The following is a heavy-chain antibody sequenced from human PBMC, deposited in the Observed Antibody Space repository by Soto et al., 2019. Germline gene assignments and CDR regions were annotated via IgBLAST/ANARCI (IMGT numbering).Heavy chain of an antibody. D-gene: IGHD5-12*01. CDR3: ARSRSQTYDRFDP. Sequence: SETRSLTCAVYGGSFRGYYWSWIRQPPGKGLEWIGEINHSGSTNYNPSLKSRITINPDTSKNQFSLQLNSVTPEDTAVYYCARSRSQTYDRFDPWGQGTLVTVSS. V-gene: IGHV4-34*01. CDR1: GGSFRGYY. CDR2: INHSGST. J-gene: IGHJ5*02.